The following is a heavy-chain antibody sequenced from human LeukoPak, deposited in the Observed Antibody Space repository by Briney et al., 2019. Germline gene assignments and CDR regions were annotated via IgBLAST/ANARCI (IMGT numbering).Heavy chain of an antibody. J-gene: IGHJ6*03. CDR2: ISSSSSTI. Sequence: SGGSLRLSCAASGFTSSSYSMNWVRQAPGKGLEWVSYISSSSSTIYYADSVKGRFTISRDNAKNSLYLQMNSLRAEDTAVYYCARGELELHFYYYYMDVWGKGTTVTVSS. D-gene: IGHD1-7*01. V-gene: IGHV3-48*04. CDR1: GFTSSSYS. CDR3: ARGELELHFYYYYMDV.